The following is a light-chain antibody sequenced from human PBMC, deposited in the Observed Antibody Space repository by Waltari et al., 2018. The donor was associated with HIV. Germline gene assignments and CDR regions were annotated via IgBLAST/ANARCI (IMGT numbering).Light chain of an antibody. CDR3: QQRSKWPLT. V-gene: IGKV3-11*01. CDR2: DAS. J-gene: IGKJ4*01. CDR1: QSVGNY. Sequence: EIVLTQSPVTLSLSPGERATLSCRASQSVGNYLAWYQHKPGQAPRLLLYDASNRATGIPGRFSGSGSGTDFTLTINSLEPEDFAVYYCQQRSKWPLTFGGGTEVEIK.